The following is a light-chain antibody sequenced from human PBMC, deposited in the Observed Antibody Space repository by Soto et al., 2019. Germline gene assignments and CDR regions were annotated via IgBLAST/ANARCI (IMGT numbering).Light chain of an antibody. J-gene: IGKJ5*01. V-gene: IGKV3-20*01. Sequence: ETVLTQSPCTLSLSPGERDTLPCRASQSVSLAWYQQKPGQAPRLLIYGASTRATGIPDRFSGSGSGTDFTLTISRLEPEDFAVYYCQQYDSSPITFGQGTRLEIK. CDR1: QSVS. CDR3: QQYDSSPIT. CDR2: GAS.